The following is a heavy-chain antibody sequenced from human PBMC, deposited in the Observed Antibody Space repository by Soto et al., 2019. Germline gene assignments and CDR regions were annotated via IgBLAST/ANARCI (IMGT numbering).Heavy chain of an antibody. V-gene: IGHV3-53*02. J-gene: IGHJ4*02. CDR3: ASTRGSSYDY. CDR1: GFTVSGNY. Sequence: EVQLVETGGGLIQPGGSLRLSCAASGFTVSGNYMSWVRQAPGKGLEWVAVIYNGGGTYYADSVKGRFTISRDNSKNTLYLQMNSPRAEDTAVYYCASTRGSSYDYWGQGTLVSVSS. D-gene: IGHD6-6*01. CDR2: IYNGGGT.